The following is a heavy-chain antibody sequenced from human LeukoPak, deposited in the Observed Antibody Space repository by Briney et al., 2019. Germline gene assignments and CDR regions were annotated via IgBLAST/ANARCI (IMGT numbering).Heavy chain of an antibody. V-gene: IGHV3-21*01. J-gene: IGHJ6*02. CDR3: ARDLQGVSSMVRGVIIRAYGMDV. CDR2: ISSSSSYI. CDR1: GFTFSSYS. D-gene: IGHD3-10*01. Sequence: GGSLRLSCAASGFTFSSYSMNWVRQAPGKGLEWVSSISSSSSYIYYADSVKGRFTISRDNAKNSLYLQMNSLRAEDTAVYYCARDLQGVSSMVRGVIIRAYGMDVWGQGTTVTVSS.